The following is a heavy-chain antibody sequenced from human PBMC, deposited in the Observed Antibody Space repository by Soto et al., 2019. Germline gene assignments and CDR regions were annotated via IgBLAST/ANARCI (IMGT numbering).Heavy chain of an antibody. CDR1: GFSLSTSGVG. CDR2: VYWDDSK. V-gene: IGHV2-5*02. CDR3: AHKGGGDRILDY. J-gene: IGHJ4*02. D-gene: IGHD3-16*01. Sequence: QITLKESGPTLVKPTQTLTLTCTFSGFSLSTSGVGVGWIRQPPGKALEWLAIVYWDDSKRYSPSLKSRLTXXKXXSKTPVVLKMTNLGPVDTATYYCAHKGGGDRILDYWGQGTLVTVSS.